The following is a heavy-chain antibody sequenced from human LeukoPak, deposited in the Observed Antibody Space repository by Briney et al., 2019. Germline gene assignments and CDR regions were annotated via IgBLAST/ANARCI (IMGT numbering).Heavy chain of an antibody. Sequence: GGSLRLSCAPSGFTFSIDAMSWVRDAPGRGVEWVSAISGRGGSTYYADSVKGRFTITRDNSKNTLYLQMNSLRAEDTAVYLCAKDCLAGRVHYYYMDVWGKGTTVTVSS. CDR3: AKDCLAGRVHYYYMDV. V-gene: IGHV3-23*01. CDR2: ISGRGGST. J-gene: IGHJ6*03. CDR1: GFTFSIDA. D-gene: IGHD5/OR15-5a*01.